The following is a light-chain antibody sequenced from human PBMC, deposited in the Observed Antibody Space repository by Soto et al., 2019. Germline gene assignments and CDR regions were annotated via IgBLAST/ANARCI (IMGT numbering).Light chain of an antibody. V-gene: IGKV1-16*01. J-gene: IGKJ5*01. CDR1: QDITSY. CDR3: QHYKSYPIT. Sequence: DIQVTQSPSSLSASVGDRVTITCRASQDITSYLAWFQHKPGKAPKSLIYAASTLQSGVPSRFSGSGSGTDFTLIISSLQPEDVATYYCQHYKSYPITFGQGTRLEIK. CDR2: AAS.